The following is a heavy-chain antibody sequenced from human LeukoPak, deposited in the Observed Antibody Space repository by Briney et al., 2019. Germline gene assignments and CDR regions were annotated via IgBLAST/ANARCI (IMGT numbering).Heavy chain of an antibody. Sequence: GGSLRLSCAASGFTFSSYAMHWVRQAPGKGLEWVAVISYDGSNKYYADSVKGRFTISRDNSKDTLYLQMNSLRAEDTAVYYCAREERAFDIWGQGTMVTVSS. CDR3: AREERAFDI. V-gene: IGHV3-30-3*01. J-gene: IGHJ3*02. CDR2: ISYDGSNK. CDR1: GFTFSSYA.